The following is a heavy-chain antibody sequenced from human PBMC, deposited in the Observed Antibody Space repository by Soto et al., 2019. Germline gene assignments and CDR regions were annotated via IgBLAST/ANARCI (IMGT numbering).Heavy chain of an antibody. V-gene: IGHV1-69*01. CDR3: AGSYGDSAGPIDY. Sequence: QVQRVQSGAEVKKPGSSVKVSCKASGGTFSSYAISWVRQAPGQGLEWMGGIIPIFGTANYAQKFQGRVTINADEYTSTAYMEMSSLRSEDTAVYYCAGSYGDSAGPIDYWGQGTLVTVSS. CDR2: IIPIFGTA. CDR1: GGTFSSYA. J-gene: IGHJ4*02. D-gene: IGHD4-17*01.